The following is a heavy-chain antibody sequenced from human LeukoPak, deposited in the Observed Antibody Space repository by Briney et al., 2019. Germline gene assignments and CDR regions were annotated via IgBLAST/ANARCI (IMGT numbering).Heavy chain of an antibody. CDR2: TYYRSKWYN. J-gene: IGHJ4*02. Sequence: SQTLSLTCAISGDSVSSNSAAWTWIRQSPSRGLEWLGRTYYRSKWYNDYAVSVKSRITISPDTSKNQFSLQLNSVTPEDTAVYYCARELDPSGNFDYWGQGTLVTVSS. CDR1: GDSVSSNSAA. V-gene: IGHV6-1*01. CDR3: ARELDPSGNFDY. D-gene: IGHD3-9*01.